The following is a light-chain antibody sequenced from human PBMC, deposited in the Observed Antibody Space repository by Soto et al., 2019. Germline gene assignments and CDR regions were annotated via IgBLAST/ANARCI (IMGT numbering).Light chain of an antibody. J-gene: IGKJ2*01. CDR2: GAS. CDR1: QSISRN. V-gene: IGKV3-15*01. Sequence: EIVMTQSPATLSVSPGERATLSCRASQSISRNLAWFQQRPGQPPRLLISGASHRATGIPARFSGSGSGTEFTLTISSLQPEDFAVYYCQEYNNWPPYTFGQGTKLEI. CDR3: QEYNNWPPYT.